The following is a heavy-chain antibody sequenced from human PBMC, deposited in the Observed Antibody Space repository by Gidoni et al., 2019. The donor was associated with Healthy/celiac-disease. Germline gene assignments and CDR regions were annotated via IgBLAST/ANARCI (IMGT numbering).Heavy chain of an antibody. J-gene: IGHJ5*02. CDR1: GGSISSGAYY. V-gene: IGHV4-30-4*01. Sequence: QVQLQESGPGLVKPSHTLSLTCTVPGGSISSGAYYWSWIRQPPGKGLEWIGYIYYSGSTYYNPSLKSRVTISVDTSKNQFSLKLSSVTAADTAVYYCARVVVVTANWFDPWGQGTLVTVSS. D-gene: IGHD2-21*02. CDR2: IYYSGST. CDR3: ARVVVVTANWFDP.